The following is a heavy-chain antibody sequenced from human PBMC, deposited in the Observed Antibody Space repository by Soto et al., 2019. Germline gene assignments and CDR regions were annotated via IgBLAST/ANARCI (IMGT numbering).Heavy chain of an antibody. CDR2: ISAYNGNT. CDR3: ARDQSSSSWSAWDWFDP. J-gene: IGHJ5*02. Sequence: QVQLVQSGAEVKKPGASVKVSCKASGYTFTSYGISWVRQAPGQGLEWMGWISAYNGNTNYAQKLQGRVTMTTDTSPRTAYMEMRSLRSDDTAVYYCARDQSSSSWSAWDWFDPWGQGTLVTVSS. V-gene: IGHV1-18*01. CDR1: GYTFTSYG. D-gene: IGHD6-13*01.